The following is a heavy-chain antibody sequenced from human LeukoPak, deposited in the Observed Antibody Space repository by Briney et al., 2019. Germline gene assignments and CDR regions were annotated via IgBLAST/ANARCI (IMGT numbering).Heavy chain of an antibody. J-gene: IGHJ3*02. V-gene: IGHV4-59*08. Sequence: SETLSLTCTVSGGSISSYYWSWIRQPPGKGLEWIGYVYYSGSTNYNPSLKSRVTISVDTSKNQFSLKLSSVTAADTAVYYCARVKPTTRIAAAFDIWGQGTMVTVSS. CDR2: VYYSGST. CDR3: ARVKPTTRIAAAFDI. D-gene: IGHD6-13*01. CDR1: GGSISSYY.